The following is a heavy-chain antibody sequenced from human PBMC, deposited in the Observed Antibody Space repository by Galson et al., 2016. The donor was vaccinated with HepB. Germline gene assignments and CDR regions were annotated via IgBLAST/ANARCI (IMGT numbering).Heavy chain of an antibody. J-gene: IGHJ4*02. D-gene: IGHD6-19*01. CDR2: RSNDGSNY. Sequence: SLRLSCAASGFIFSTYAMHWVRQAPGKGLEWVAIRSNDGSNYYSADSVKGRFTISRDNSKNTLYLQMNSLRLEDTAVYYCTRDGCYDSGSGFDPFDYWGQGALVTVSS. V-gene: IGHV3-30-3*01. CDR3: TRDGCYDSGSGFDPFDY. CDR1: GFIFSTYA.